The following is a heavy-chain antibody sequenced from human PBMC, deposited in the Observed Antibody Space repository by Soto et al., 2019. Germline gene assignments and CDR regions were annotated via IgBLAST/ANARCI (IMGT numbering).Heavy chain of an antibody. Sequence: PGGSLRLSSAASGFTFSSYAMHWVRQAPGKGLEWVAVISYDGSNKYYADSVKGRFTISRDNSKNTLYLQMNSLRAEDTAVYYCARDGRSASCYFCYYYGMDVWGQGTTVTV. D-gene: IGHD2-2*01. CDR2: ISYDGSNK. CDR3: ARDGRSASCYFCYYYGMDV. V-gene: IGHV3-30-3*01. J-gene: IGHJ6*02. CDR1: GFTFSSYA.